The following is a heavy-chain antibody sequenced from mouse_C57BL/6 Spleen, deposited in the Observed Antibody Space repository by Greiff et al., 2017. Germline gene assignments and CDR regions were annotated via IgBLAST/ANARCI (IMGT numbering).Heavy chain of an antibody. CDR3: TTEVGRNLFDY. CDR1: GFNIKDYY. V-gene: IGHV14-1*01. J-gene: IGHJ2*01. Sequence: EVQLQQSGAELVRPGASVKLSCTASGFNIKDYYMHWVKQRPEQGLEWIGRIDPEDGDTEYAPKFQGKATMTADTSSNTAYLQLSSLTSEDTAVXYCTTEVGRNLFDYWGQGTTLTVSS. D-gene: IGHD1-1*01. CDR2: IDPEDGDT.